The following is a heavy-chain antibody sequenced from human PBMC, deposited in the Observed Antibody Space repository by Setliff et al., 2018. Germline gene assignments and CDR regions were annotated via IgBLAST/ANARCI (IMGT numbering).Heavy chain of an antibody. CDR2: IHYSGST. J-gene: IGHJ4*02. CDR1: GGSISSSSYY. Sequence: SETLSLTCTVSGGSISSSSYYWGWIRQPPGKGLEWIGSIHYSGSTNYNPSLKSRVTISVDTSKNQFSLKLSSVTAADTAVYYCARGPVMIVATGYFDYWGQGTLVTVSS. CDR3: ARGPVMIVATGYFDY. V-gene: IGHV4-39*07. D-gene: IGHD3-22*01.